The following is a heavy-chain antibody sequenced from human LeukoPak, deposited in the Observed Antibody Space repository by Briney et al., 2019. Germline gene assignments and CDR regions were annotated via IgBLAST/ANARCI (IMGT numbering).Heavy chain of an antibody. Sequence: ASVRVCGKAAGYTFTRYYIHWVRQAPGQGGEWMEWINPNSGGTNYAQKFQGRVTMPRDTSISTAYMELSRLRSDDTAVYYCARVGYSSGWIFDYWGQGTLVTVSS. CDR2: INPNSGGT. J-gene: IGHJ4*02. D-gene: IGHD6-19*01. CDR3: ARVGYSSGWIFDY. V-gene: IGHV1-2*02. CDR1: GYTFTRYY.